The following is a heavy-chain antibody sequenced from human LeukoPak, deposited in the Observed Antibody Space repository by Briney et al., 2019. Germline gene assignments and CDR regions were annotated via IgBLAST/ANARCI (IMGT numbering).Heavy chain of an antibody. CDR1: GFTFSSYW. D-gene: IGHD3-10*01. CDR2: INTDGSST. CDR3: ARTVPGYFFDY. Sequence: GGSLRLPCAASGFTFSSYWMHWVRQAPGKGLVWVSRINTDGSSTSYADSVKGRFTISRDNAKNTLYLQMNSLRAEDTAVCYCARTVPGYFFDYWGQGTLVTVSS. J-gene: IGHJ4*02. V-gene: IGHV3-74*01.